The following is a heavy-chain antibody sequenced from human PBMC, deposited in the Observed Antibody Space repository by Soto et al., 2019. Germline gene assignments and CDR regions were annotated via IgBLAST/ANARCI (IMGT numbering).Heavy chain of an antibody. CDR1: GGTFSNSP. CDR2: VIPIFSIV. V-gene: IGHV1-69*01. Sequence: QLQLVQSGAEVKRPGSSVKVSCKASGGTFSNSPIAWVRLAPGQGLEWMGGVIPIFSIVKYAQKFQGRVTFTADDSTSTAYMELSSLTSEDTAVYYCARGRTIFGVVNFDYWGQGTLVTVSS. D-gene: IGHD3-3*01. J-gene: IGHJ4*02. CDR3: ARGRTIFGVVNFDY.